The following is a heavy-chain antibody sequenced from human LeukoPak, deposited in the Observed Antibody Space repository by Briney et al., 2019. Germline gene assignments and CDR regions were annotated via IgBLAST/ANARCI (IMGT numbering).Heavy chain of an antibody. D-gene: IGHD4-11*01. Sequence: GGSLRLSCAASGFTFSSYAMNWVRQDPGTGLEWVSGISNSGGSTYYADSVKGRFTVSRDNSKNTLYLQMNSLRAEDTAVYYCAKSPTAHYYYYYGMDVWGQGTTVTVFS. J-gene: IGHJ6*02. CDR1: GFTFSSYA. CDR3: AKSPTAHYYYYYGMDV. CDR2: ISNSGGST. V-gene: IGHV3-23*01.